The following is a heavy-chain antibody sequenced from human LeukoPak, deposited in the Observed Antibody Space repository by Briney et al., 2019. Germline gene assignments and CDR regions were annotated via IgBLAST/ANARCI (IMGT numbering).Heavy chain of an antibody. J-gene: IGHJ4*02. CDR2: ISGSGGKT. CDR1: GFTFSSYS. D-gene: IGHD3-10*01. CDR3: AKQGDRAYFDY. Sequence: GSLRLSCAASGFTFSSYSMNWVRQAPGKGLEWVSDISGSGGKTQYADSVKGRFTMSRDNSKNTLYLQMSSLRVEDTAIYYCAKQGDRAYFDYWGQGTLVTVSS. V-gene: IGHV3-23*01.